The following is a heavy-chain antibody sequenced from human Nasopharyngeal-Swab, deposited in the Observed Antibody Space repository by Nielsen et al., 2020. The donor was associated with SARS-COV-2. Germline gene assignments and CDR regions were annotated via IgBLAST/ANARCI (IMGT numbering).Heavy chain of an antibody. Sequence: SETLSLTCTVSGGSISSYYWSWIRQPPGKGLEWIGYIYYSGSTNYNPSLKSRVTISVDTSKNQFSLKLGSVTAADTAVYYCARGSYYYDSSGREPGFDYWGQGTLVTVSS. V-gene: IGHV4-59*01. CDR2: IYYSGST. CDR3: ARGSYYYDSSGREPGFDY. D-gene: IGHD3-22*01. J-gene: IGHJ4*02. CDR1: GGSISSYY.